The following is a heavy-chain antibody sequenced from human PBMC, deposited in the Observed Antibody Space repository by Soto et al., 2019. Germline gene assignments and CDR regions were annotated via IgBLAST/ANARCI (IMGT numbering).Heavy chain of an antibody. CDR2: IYWDDDK. Sequence: QITLKESGPTVVKPTQTLTLTCTFSGFSLSTSEVGVGWIRQPPGKALEWLGIIYWDDDKRYRPSLKRRVTITKDTSKNHVVFTMTNMDPVDTGTYYCAHIPTGASGFAPWGQGTLVTVSS. CDR3: AHIPTGASGFAP. D-gene: IGHD6-6*01. CDR1: GFSLSTSEVG. V-gene: IGHV2-5*02. J-gene: IGHJ5*02.